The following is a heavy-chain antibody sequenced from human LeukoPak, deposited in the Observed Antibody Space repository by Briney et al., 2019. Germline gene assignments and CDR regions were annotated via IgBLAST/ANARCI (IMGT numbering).Heavy chain of an antibody. V-gene: IGHV4-4*07. D-gene: IGHD2-15*01. CDR2: IYTSGST. Sequence: SETLSLTCTVSGGSISSYYWSWIRQPAGKGLEWIGRIYTSGSTNYNPSLKSRVTMSVDTSKNQFSLKLSSVTAADTAVYYCAREVVVVAAQHYYYYYYMDVWGKGTTVTVSS. CDR1: GGSISSYY. CDR3: AREVVVVAAQHYYYYYYMDV. J-gene: IGHJ6*03.